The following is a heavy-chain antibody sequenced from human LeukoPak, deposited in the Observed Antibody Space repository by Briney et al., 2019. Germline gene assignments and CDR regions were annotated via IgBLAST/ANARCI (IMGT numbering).Heavy chain of an antibody. CDR3: ARGFDGPNDFDI. Sequence: SETLSLTCTVSGVSVTPYYWSWIRQPPGKGLEWIGHIYYSGTTNYNHSLQSRVTISLDTYKTQFSLNLRSMTGADTAVYYCARGFDGPNDFDIXXXGKMVTVSS. D-gene: IGHD3-16*01. V-gene: IGHV4-59*02. CDR2: IYYSGTT. CDR1: GVSVTPYY. J-gene: IGHJ3*02.